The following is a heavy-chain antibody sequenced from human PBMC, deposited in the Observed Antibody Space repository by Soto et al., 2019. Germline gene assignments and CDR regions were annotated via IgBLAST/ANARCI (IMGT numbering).Heavy chain of an antibody. J-gene: IGHJ4*02. CDR3: ARHYDILTGYYESDY. Sequence: SETLYLTCTVSGGSISSSSYYWGWIRQPPGKRKERIGSIYYSGSTYYNTSLKSRVTISVDTHKNQFSLKLSSVTAADMSVFYFARHYDILTGYYESDYWGQGTLVTVSS. D-gene: IGHD3-9*01. CDR1: GGSISSSSYY. CDR2: IYYSGST. V-gene: IGHV4-39*01.